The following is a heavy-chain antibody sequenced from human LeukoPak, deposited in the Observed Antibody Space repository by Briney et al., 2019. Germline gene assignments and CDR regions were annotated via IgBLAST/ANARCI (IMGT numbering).Heavy chain of an antibody. CDR3: ARAYGMDV. CDR1: GYTFTSHG. CDR2: ISIYSGNT. V-gene: IGHV1-18*01. Sequence: ASVKVSCKASGYTFTSHGLSWARQAPGQGLEWMGWISIYSGNTNYAQKLQGRVTMTTDTSTSTAYMELRSLRSDDTAVYYCARAYGMDVWGQGTTVTVSS. J-gene: IGHJ6*02.